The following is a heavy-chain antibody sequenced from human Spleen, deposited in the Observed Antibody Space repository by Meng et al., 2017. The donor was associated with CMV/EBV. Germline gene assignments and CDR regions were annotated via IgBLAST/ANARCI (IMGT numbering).Heavy chain of an antibody. CDR3: AKDQGFRYSSGWYDY. D-gene: IGHD6-19*01. V-gene: IGHV3-33*06. CDR1: GFTFSSYG. Sequence: GESLKISCAASGFTFSSYGMYWIRQAPGKGLEWVAVIWYDGSNKYYADSVQGRFTISRDNSKDTLYLQMNSLRAEDTAVYYCAKDQGFRYSSGWYDYWGQGTLVTVSS. CDR2: IWYDGSNK. J-gene: IGHJ4*02.